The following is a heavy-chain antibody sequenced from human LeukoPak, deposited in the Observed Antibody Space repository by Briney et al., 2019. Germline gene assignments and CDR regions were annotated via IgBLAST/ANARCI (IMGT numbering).Heavy chain of an antibody. CDR1: GDSINTGGYY. CDR2: IYYTGST. D-gene: IGHD4-11*01. Sequence: SETPSLTCTVSGDSINTGGYYWNWIRQHPGKGLEWIGYIYYTGSTYYNPSLKSRPAISLDTSKNRFSLRLSSVTAADTAVYYCARDPTPGMYYFDYWGQGNLVTVSS. V-gene: IGHV4-31*03. CDR3: ARDPTPGMYYFDY. J-gene: IGHJ4*02.